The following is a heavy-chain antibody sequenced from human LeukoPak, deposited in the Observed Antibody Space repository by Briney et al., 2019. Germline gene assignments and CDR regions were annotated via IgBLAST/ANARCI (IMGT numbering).Heavy chain of an antibody. J-gene: IGHJ6*02. CDR1: GYTFTSYG. D-gene: IGHD4-17*01. V-gene: IGHV1-18*01. CDR3: ARESDYPYYYYGMDV. Sequence: ASVKVSCEASGYTFTSYGISWVRQAPGQGLEWMGWISAYNGNTNYAQKLQGRVTMTTDTSTSTAYMELRSLRSDDTAVYYCARESDYPYYYYGMDVWGQGTTVTVSS. CDR2: ISAYNGNT.